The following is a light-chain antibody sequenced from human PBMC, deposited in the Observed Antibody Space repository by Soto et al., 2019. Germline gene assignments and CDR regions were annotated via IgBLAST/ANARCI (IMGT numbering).Light chain of an antibody. V-gene: IGLV2-14*03. CDR1: SSDVGAYNF. CDR3: SSYTSSSTHV. Sequence: QSALTQPASVSGSPGQSITISCTGTSSDVGAYNFVSWYQQHPGKVPKLMIFDVSSRPSGVSDRFSSSKSGNTASLTISGLQAEDEGDYYCSSYTSSSTHVFGSGTKVTVL. CDR2: DVS. J-gene: IGLJ1*01.